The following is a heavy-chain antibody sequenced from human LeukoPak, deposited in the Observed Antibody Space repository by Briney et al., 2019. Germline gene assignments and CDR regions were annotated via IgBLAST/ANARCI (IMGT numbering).Heavy chain of an antibody. D-gene: IGHD2-21*01. V-gene: IGHV3-30*02. CDR2: IRYDGSNR. CDR1: GFTFSSYG. J-gene: IGHJ4*02. Sequence: PGGSLRLSCAASGFTFSSYGMHWVRQAPGKGLEWVAFIRYDGSNRYYADSVKGRFTISRDNSKNTLYLQMNSLRAEDTAVYYCAKNPGPTFHSLFDYWGQGTLVTVSS. CDR3: AKNPGPTFHSLFDY.